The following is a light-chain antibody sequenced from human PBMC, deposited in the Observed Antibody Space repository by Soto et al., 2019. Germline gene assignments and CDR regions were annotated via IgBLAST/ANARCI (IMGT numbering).Light chain of an antibody. V-gene: IGKV1-5*01. CDR3: QQYDSYSQWT. J-gene: IGKJ1*01. CDR2: DAS. CDR1: QSISTW. Sequence: DIKMTQSPSTLSASVGERVTITCRASQSISTWLAWYQQKPGKSPQLLIYDASSLESGVPSRFSGSGSGTEFTLTISSLQPDDFATYYCQQYDSYSQWTFGQGTKVDI.